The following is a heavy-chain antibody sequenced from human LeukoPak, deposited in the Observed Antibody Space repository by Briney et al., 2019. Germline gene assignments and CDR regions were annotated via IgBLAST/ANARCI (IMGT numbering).Heavy chain of an antibody. Sequence: PSETLSLTCTVSGDSISSSSYYWGWIRQPPGKGLEWIGNIYYSGSTYYNPSLRSRLTISLDTPKNQFSLTLSSVTAADTAVYYCARLQYYYDSNGYYSLYYFDYWGQGAVVTVSS. CDR3: ARLQYYYDSNGYYSLYYFDY. CDR1: GDSISSSSYY. J-gene: IGHJ4*02. CDR2: IYYSGST. V-gene: IGHV4-39*01. D-gene: IGHD3-22*01.